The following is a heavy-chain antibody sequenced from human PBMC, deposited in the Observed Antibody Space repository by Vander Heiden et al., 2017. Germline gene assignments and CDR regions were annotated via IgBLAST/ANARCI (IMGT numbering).Heavy chain of an antibody. CDR2: ISSSSSYI. D-gene: IGHD3-3*01. CDR3: ARDGDVWSGYYPHYFDY. V-gene: IGHV3-21*01. J-gene: IGHJ4*02. Sequence: EVQLVESGGGLVKPGGSLRLSCAASGFPFSSYGMNWVRQAPGKGLEWVSSISSSSSYIYYADSVKGRVTISRDNAKNSLYLQMNSLRAEDTAVYYCARDGDVWSGYYPHYFDYWGQGTMVTVSS. CDR1: GFPFSSYG.